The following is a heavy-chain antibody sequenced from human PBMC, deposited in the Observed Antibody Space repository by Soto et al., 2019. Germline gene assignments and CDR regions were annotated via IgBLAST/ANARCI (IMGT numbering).Heavy chain of an antibody. CDR1: GGSISSGGYY. CDR3: ARDFRTPALLEDSYYYYGMDV. CDR2: IYYSGST. J-gene: IGHJ6*02. Sequence: QVQLQESGPGLVKPSQTLSLTCTVSGGSISSGGYYWSWIRQHPGKGLEWIGYIYYSGSTYYNPYLKSRVTISVDTSKNQFSLKLSSVTAADTAVYYCARDFRTPALLEDSYYYYGMDVWGQVTTVTVSS. D-gene: IGHD2-2*01. V-gene: IGHV4-31*03.